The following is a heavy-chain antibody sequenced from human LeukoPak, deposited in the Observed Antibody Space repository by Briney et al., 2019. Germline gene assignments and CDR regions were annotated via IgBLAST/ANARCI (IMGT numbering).Heavy chain of an antibody. V-gene: IGHV1-18*01. J-gene: IGHJ5*02. D-gene: IGHD6-13*01. CDR3: ARGRPSGGAAAGPNNWFDP. Sequence: ASVKVSCKASGYTFTSYAMHWVRQAPGQRLEWMGWISAYNGNTNYAQKLQGRVTMTTDTSTSTAYMELRSLRSDDTAVYYCARGRPSGGAAAGPNNWFDPWGQGTLVTVSS. CDR1: GYTFTSYA. CDR2: ISAYNGNT.